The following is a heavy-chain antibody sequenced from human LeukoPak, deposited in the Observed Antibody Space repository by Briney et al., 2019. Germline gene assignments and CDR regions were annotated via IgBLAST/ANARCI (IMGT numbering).Heavy chain of an antibody. CDR2: INPSGGST. Sequence: ASVKVSCKASGYTFTSYYMHWMRQAPGQGLEWMGIINPSGGSTSYAQKFQGRVTMTRDTSTSTVYMELSSLRSEDTAVYYCAREGIAAAVGYYYYGMDVWGQGTTVTVSS. CDR1: GYTFTSYY. D-gene: IGHD6-13*01. V-gene: IGHV1-46*01. CDR3: AREGIAAAVGYYYYGMDV. J-gene: IGHJ6*02.